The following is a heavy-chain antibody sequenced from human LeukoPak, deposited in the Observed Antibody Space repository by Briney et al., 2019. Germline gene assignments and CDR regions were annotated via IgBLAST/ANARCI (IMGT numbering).Heavy chain of an antibody. V-gene: IGHV3-7*01. Sequence: GGSLRLSCAASGFTFSSYWMSWVRQAPGKGLEWVANIKQDGSEKYYVDSVRGRFTISRDNPKNSLYLQINNLRAEDTAVYYCGRLAHNAWYAIDFWGQGTLVTVSS. CDR1: GFTFSSYW. J-gene: IGHJ4*02. CDR2: IKQDGSEK. CDR3: GRLAHNAWYAIDF. D-gene: IGHD2-2*01.